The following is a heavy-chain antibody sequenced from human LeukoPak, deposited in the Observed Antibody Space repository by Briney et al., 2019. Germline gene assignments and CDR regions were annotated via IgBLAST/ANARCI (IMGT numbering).Heavy chain of an antibody. V-gene: IGHV3-21*01. CDR2: ISSSSSYI. J-gene: IGHJ4*02. CDR3: ARDGYSGSPPFDY. CDR1: GFTFSSYS. Sequence: GGSLRLSCAASGFTFSSYSMNWVRQAPGKGLEWVSSISSSSSYIYYADSVKGRFTISRDNAKNSLYLQMNSLRAEDTAVYYCARDGYSGSPPFDYWGQGTLVTVSS. D-gene: IGHD1-26*01.